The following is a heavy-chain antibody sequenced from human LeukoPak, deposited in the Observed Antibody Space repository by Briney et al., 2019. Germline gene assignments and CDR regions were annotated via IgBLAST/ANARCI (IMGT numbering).Heavy chain of an antibody. CDR3: ARVGDYYDSSGDFDY. J-gene: IGHJ4*02. Sequence: ASVNVSCKASGYTFTGYYMHWVRQAPGQGLEWMGWINPNSGGTNYAQKFQGRVTMTRDTSISTAYMELSRLRSDDTAVYYCARVGDYYDSSGDFDYWGQGTLVTVSS. CDR1: GYTFTGYY. CDR2: INPNSGGT. D-gene: IGHD3-22*01. V-gene: IGHV1-2*02.